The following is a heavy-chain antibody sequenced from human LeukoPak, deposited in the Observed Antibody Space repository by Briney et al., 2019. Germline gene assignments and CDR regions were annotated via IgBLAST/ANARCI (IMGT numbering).Heavy chain of an antibody. Sequence: PGGSLRLSCAASGFTFRSYAMSWVRQAPGKGLEWVSVISGTGAGTYFADSVRGRFTISRDNSKNTLYLHMNSLRAEDTAIYYCARGRFGPDYWGQGTLVTVSS. D-gene: IGHD3-10*01. J-gene: IGHJ4*02. CDR2: ISGTGAGT. V-gene: IGHV3-23*01. CDR3: ARGRFGPDY. CDR1: GFTFRSYA.